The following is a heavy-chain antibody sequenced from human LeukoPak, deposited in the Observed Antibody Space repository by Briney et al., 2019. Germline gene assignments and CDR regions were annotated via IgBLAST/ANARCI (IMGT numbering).Heavy chain of an antibody. CDR3: AKDRSNSGSYKDY. J-gene: IGHJ4*02. CDR2: IWYDGSNK. D-gene: IGHD3-10*01. V-gene: IGHV3-33*06. CDR1: GFTFSSYG. Sequence: GKSLRLSCAASGFTFSSYGMHWVRQAPGKGLEWVAVIWYDGSNKYYADSVKGRFTISRDNSKNRLYLQMNSLRPEDTAVYYCAKDRSNSGSYKDYWGQGTLVTVSS.